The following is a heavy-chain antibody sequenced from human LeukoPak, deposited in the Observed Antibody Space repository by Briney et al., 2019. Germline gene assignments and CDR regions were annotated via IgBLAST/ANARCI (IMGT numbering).Heavy chain of an antibody. CDR1: GGSISSYY. V-gene: IGHV4-59*01. D-gene: IGHD6-13*01. J-gene: IGHJ1*01. Sequence: SETLSLTCTVSGGSISSYYWSWIRQPPGKGLEWIGYIYYSGSTNYNPSLKSRVTISVDTSKNQFSLKLSSVTAADTAVNYCARVMVAAAGTAEYFQHWGQGTLVTVSS. CDR3: ARVMVAAAGTAEYFQH. CDR2: IYYSGST.